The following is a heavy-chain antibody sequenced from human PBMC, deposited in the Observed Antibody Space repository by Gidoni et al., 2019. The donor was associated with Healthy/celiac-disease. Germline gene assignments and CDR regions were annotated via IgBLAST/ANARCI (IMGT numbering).Heavy chain of an antibody. V-gene: IGHV4-61*01. CDR1: GGSVSSGSYS. J-gene: IGHJ4*02. Sequence: QVQLQESGPGLVKPSATLSLPCTVTGGSVSSGSYSWSWTRQPPGTGLEYIGYIYYSGSTNYNPSLMSLVTISVDTSKNQFSLKLSSVTAADTAVYYCAREGSFGGNSLDSWGQGTLVTVSS. CDR3: AREGSFGGNSLDS. D-gene: IGHD2-21*02. CDR2: IYYSGST.